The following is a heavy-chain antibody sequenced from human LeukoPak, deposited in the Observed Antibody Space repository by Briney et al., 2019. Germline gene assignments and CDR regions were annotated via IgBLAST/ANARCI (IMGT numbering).Heavy chain of an antibody. J-gene: IGHJ6*03. CDR2: INHSGST. Sequence: PSETLSLTCAVYGGSFSGYYWSWIRQPPGKGLEWIGEINHSGSTNYNPSLKSRVTISVDTSKNQFSLKLSSVTAADTAVYYCARVLVLYYYYYMDVWGKGTTVTVSS. CDR3: ARVLVLYYYYYMDV. V-gene: IGHV4-34*01. CDR1: GGSFSGYY. D-gene: IGHD6-13*01.